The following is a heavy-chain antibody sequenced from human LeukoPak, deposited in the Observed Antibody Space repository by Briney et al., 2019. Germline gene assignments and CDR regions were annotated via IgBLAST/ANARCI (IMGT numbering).Heavy chain of an antibody. V-gene: IGHV3-48*04. CDR1: GFTFSTYS. CDR3: ARGATVWARMDV. D-gene: IGHD4-17*01. J-gene: IGHJ6*03. Sequence: PGGSLRLSCAASGFTFSTYSMNWVRQAPGKGLECVSYISSSSSTIYYADSVKGRFTMSRDNAKNSLSLQMNSLRAEDTAVYYCARGATVWARMDVWGKGTTVTVSS. CDR2: ISSSSSTI.